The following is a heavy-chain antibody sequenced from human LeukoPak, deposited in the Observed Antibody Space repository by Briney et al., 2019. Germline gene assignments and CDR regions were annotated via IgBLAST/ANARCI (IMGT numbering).Heavy chain of an antibody. V-gene: IGHV3-30*03. D-gene: IGHD1-26*01. CDR1: GFTFSSYG. CDR3: ATYSGSSYFDY. Sequence: GGALRLSCAASGFTFSSYGMRWVRQAPGKGLEWVAVISYDGSNKYYADSVKGRFTISRDNSKNTLYLQMNSLRAEDTAVYYCATYSGSSYFDYWGQGTLVTVSS. J-gene: IGHJ4*02. CDR2: ISYDGSNK.